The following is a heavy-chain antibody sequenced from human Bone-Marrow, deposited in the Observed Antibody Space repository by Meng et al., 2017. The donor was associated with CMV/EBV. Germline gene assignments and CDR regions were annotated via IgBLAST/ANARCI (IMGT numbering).Heavy chain of an antibody. CDR3: AKDGSSWTRAAGY. CDR2: ISGSGGST. CDR1: GFTFSSYA. J-gene: IGHJ4*01. V-gene: IGHV3-23*01. Sequence: GGSLRLSCAVSGFTFSSYAMSWVRQAPGKGLEWVSAISGSGGSTYYADSVKGRFTISRDNSKNTLYLQMNRLRAEDTAVYYCAKDGSSWTRAAGYWGQGNLVTVSS. D-gene: IGHD6-13*01.